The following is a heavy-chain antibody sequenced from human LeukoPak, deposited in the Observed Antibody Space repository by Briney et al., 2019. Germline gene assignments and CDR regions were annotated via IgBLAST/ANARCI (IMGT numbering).Heavy chain of an antibody. Sequence: PGGSLRLSCTTSGFIFANYAMAWVRQSPGKGLEWVSTISASGADTYYADSVRGRFTISRDNSGHVLCLQLDRLRVDDTAFYYCPKPLLTPGNWGPGTLVTVSS. V-gene: IGHV3-23*01. D-gene: IGHD4-23*01. CDR2: ISASGADT. CDR1: GFIFANYA. J-gene: IGHJ4*02. CDR3: PKPLLTPGN.